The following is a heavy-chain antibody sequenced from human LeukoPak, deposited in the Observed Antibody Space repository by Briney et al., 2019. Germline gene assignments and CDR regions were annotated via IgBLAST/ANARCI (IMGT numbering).Heavy chain of an antibody. CDR1: GYTFTGYY. Sequence: ASVKVSCKASGYTFTGYYMHWVRQAPGQGLEWMGWINPNSGGTNYAQKFQGRVTMTRDTSISTAYMEPSRLRSDDTAVYYCAREGGDCSSTSCYLRGAFDIWGQGTMVTVSS. V-gene: IGHV1-2*02. D-gene: IGHD2-2*01. CDR3: AREGGDCSSTSCYLRGAFDI. J-gene: IGHJ3*02. CDR2: INPNSGGT.